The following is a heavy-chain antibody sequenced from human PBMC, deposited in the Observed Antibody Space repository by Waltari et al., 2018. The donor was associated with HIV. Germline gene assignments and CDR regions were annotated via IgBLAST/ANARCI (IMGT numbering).Heavy chain of an antibody. V-gene: IGHV1-8*01. CDR3: ARVGVDYGDYPFLGFDP. J-gene: IGHJ5*02. D-gene: IGHD4-17*01. CDR2: MNPPRGNT. Sequence: QVQLVQSGAEVKKPGASVKVSCKASGYTFTSYYINWVRQATGQGLEGMGCMNPPRGNTGYAQKFQGRVTMTRNTSISTAYMELSSLRSEDTAVYDCARVGVDYGDYPFLGFDPWGQGTLVTVSS. CDR1: GYTFTSYY.